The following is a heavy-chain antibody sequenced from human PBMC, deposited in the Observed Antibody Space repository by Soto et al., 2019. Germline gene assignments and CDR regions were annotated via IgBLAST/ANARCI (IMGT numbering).Heavy chain of an antibody. J-gene: IGHJ5*02. CDR3: ARGYVDTSDFWSGDADH. Sequence: QVQLVQSGAELVKPGASVTVSCKISGYVFTHYYLHWVRQAPGQGLEWMGIINPDGGSTAYARKFQGRFAKTADTSTNTVHLELRSLRSDNTAGYYCARGYVDTSDFWSGDADHGGQGTLVTVSS. V-gene: IGHV1-46*03. CDR1: GYVFTHYY. CDR2: INPDGGST. D-gene: IGHD3-3*01.